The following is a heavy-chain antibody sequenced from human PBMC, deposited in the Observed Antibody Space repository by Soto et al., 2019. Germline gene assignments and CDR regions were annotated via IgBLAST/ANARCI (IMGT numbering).Heavy chain of an antibody. V-gene: IGHV3-49*03. CDR2: IRSKAYGGTT. D-gene: IGHD1-7*01. Sequence: GGSLRLSCTASGFTFGDYAMSWFRQAPGKGLEWVGFIRSKAYGGTTEYAASVKGRFTISRDDSKSIAYLQMNSLKTEDTAVYYCTRAPGITGTTRVDVWGQGTTVTVSS. CDR3: TRAPGITGTTRVDV. CDR1: GFTFGDYA. J-gene: IGHJ6*02.